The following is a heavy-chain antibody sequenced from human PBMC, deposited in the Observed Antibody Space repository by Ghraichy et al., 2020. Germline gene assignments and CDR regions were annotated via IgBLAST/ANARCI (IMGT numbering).Heavy chain of an antibody. J-gene: IGHJ6*02. D-gene: IGHD4-23*01. Sequence: GGSLRLSRSASGFILSAYNMNWVRQAPGKGLEWLSYISSSSRFTSYADSVKGRFTISRDNAKNSLELQMNSLRDEDTAVYYCARASRVVRFYYYDGMDVWGQGTTVTV. CDR3: ARASRVVRFYYYDGMDV. CDR2: ISSSSRFT. CDR1: GFILSAYN. V-gene: IGHV3-48*02.